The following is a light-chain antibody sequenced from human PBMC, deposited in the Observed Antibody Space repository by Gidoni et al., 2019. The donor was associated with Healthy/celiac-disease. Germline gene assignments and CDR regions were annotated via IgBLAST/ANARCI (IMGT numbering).Light chain of an antibody. Sequence: ELVLTQSPATLSLSPGERATLSCRASQSVSSYLAWYQQKPGQAPRLLIYDASNRATGIPARFSGSGSGTDLTLTISSLEPEDFAVYYCQQRSNWPPLTFGGXTKVEIK. V-gene: IGKV3-11*01. J-gene: IGKJ4*01. CDR2: DAS. CDR1: QSVSSY. CDR3: QQRSNWPPLT.